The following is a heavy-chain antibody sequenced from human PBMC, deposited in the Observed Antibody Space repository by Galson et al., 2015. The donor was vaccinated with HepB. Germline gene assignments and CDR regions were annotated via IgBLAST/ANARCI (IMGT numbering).Heavy chain of an antibody. CDR1: GFTFSNAW. D-gene: IGHD6-13*01. Sequence: SLRLSCAASGFTFSNAWMSWVRQAPGKGLEWVGRIQSKTDGETTAYAAPVKGRFTISRDDSKNTLYLQMNNLKTEDTAVYYCATSLRWDSSSSGFFSWGQGTLVTVSS. CDR3: ATSLRWDSSSSGFFS. V-gene: IGHV3-15*01. J-gene: IGHJ4*02. CDR2: IQSKTDGETT.